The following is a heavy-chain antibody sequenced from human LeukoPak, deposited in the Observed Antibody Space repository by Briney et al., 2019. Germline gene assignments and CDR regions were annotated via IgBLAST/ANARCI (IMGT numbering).Heavy chain of an antibody. V-gene: IGHV3-7*01. CDR1: GFIFSTYW. CDR3: ARPAYTAAYDL. CDR2: MKGDGSEI. Sequence: PGGSLRLSCAASGFIFSTYWMMWARQAPGKGLEWVANMKGDGSEIHYVDSVKGRFTISRDNARNSLFLQMNGLRPEDTAVYYCARPAYTAAYDLWGQGTMVPVSS. D-gene: IGHD3-16*01. J-gene: IGHJ3*01.